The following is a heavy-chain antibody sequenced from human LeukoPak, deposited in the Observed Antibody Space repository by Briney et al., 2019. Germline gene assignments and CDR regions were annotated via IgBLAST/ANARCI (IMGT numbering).Heavy chain of an antibody. V-gene: IGHV1-58*01. CDR2: IVVGSDNT. CDR3: VADPYYDASGPPRWFDP. J-gene: IGHJ5*02. D-gene: IGHD3-22*01. Sequence: GASVKVSCKASGFTFISSALLWVRQARGQRLEWIGWIVVGSDNTNYAQKFKERVTISRDMSTTTVFMELSSLTSDDTAVYFCVADPYYDASGPPRWFDPWGQGTLVTV. CDR1: GFTFISSA.